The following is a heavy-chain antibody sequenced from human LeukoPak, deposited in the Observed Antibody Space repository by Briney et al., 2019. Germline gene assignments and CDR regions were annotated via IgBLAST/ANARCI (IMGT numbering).Heavy chain of an antibody. J-gene: IGHJ4*02. CDR1: GFTFSSYS. V-gene: IGHV3-21*01. CDR3: ARDSRDYYDSSGPGD. CDR2: ISGSSSYI. Sequence: PGGSLRLSCAASGFTFSSYSMNWVRQAPGKGLEWVSSISGSSSYIYYADSVKGRFTISRDNAKNSLYLQMNSLRAEDTAVYYCARDSRDYYDSSGPGDWGQGTLVTVSS. D-gene: IGHD3-22*01.